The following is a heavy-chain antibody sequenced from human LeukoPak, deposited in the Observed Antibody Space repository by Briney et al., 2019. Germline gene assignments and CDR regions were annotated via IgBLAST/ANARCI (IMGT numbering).Heavy chain of an antibody. V-gene: IGHV4-39*07. CDR3: ARAYYDIPYYFDY. J-gene: IGHJ4*02. D-gene: IGHD3-9*01. Sequence: EPSETLSLTCTVSDGSISSSTYYWGWIRQPPGKGLEWIGSIYYSGSTYYNPSLKSRVTISVDTSKNQFSLKLSSVTAADTAVYYCARAYYDIPYYFDYWGQGTLVTVSS. CDR2: IYYSGST. CDR1: DGSISSSTYY.